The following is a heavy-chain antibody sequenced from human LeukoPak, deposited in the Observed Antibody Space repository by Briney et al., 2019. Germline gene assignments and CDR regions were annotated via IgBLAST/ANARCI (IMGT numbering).Heavy chain of an antibody. CDR2: IYYSGST. V-gene: IGHV4-59*01. CDR3: ARGPPGGLYTDY. CDR1: GGSISSYY. Sequence: PSETLSLTCTVSGGSISSYYWSWIRQPPGKGLEWIGYIYYSGSTNYNPSLKSRVTISVDTSKNQFSLKLNSVTAADTAVYYCARGPPGGLYTDYWGQGTLVTVSS. J-gene: IGHJ4*02. D-gene: IGHD2-8*01.